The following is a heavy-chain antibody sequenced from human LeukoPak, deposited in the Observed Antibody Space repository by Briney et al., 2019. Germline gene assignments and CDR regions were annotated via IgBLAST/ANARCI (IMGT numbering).Heavy chain of an antibody. D-gene: IGHD4-17*01. CDR3: AKDQGDYGDLYNWFDP. V-gene: IGHV3-30-3*01. CDR2: ISYDGSNK. Sequence: PGGSLRLSCAASGFTFSSYAMHWVRQAPGKGLEWVAVISYDGSNKYYADSVKGRFTISRDNSKNTLYLQMNSLRAEDTAVYYCAKDQGDYGDLYNWFDPWGQGTLVTVSS. J-gene: IGHJ5*02. CDR1: GFTFSSYA.